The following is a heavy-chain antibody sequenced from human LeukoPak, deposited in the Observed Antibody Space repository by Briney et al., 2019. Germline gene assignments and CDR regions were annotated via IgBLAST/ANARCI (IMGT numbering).Heavy chain of an antibody. V-gene: IGHV3-7*01. CDR2: IKQDGSEK. CDR1: GFTFSSYW. CDR3: ATDRGWFILDY. D-gene: IGHD2-8*02. Sequence: PGGSLRLSCAASGFTFSSYWMSWVRQAPGKGLEWVANIKQDGSEKYYVDSVKGRFTISRDTAKKSVYLQMSSLGVEDTAVYYCATDRGWFILDYWGQGSLVTVSS. J-gene: IGHJ4*02.